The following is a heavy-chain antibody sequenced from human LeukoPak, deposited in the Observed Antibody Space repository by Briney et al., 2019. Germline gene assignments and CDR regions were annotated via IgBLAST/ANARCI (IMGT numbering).Heavy chain of an antibody. V-gene: IGHV3-48*03. CDR1: GFTFSTYE. CDR2: ISSSGSTI. D-gene: IGHD3-22*01. J-gene: IGHJ4*02. CDR3: ARAPRPYYYDSSGYLYFDY. Sequence: PGGSLRLSCAASGFTFSTYEMNWVRQAPGKGLEWVSYISSSGSTIYYADSVKGRFTISRDNAKNSLYLQMNSLRAEDTAVYYCARAPRPYYYDSSGYLYFDYWGQGTLVTVSS.